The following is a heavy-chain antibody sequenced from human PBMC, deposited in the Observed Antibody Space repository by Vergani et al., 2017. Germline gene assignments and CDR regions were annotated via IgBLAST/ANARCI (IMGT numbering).Heavy chain of an antibody. J-gene: IGHJ4*02. Sequence: EVQLVESGGGLVNPGGSLRLSCVASGFTFGSYSVNWVRQAPGKGLEWVSSISGSSSYIFYADSVKGRFTISRDNAKNSLFLQMNSLRVEDTAVYYCARDPLYGDVDYWGQGTLVTVSS. CDR1: GFTFGSYS. CDR2: ISGSSSYI. V-gene: IGHV3-21*01. CDR3: ARDPLYGDVDY. D-gene: IGHD4-17*01.